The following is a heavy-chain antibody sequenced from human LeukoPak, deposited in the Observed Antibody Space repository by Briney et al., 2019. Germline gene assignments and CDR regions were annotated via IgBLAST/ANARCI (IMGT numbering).Heavy chain of an antibody. J-gene: IGHJ3*01. CDR1: GFTFNSYW. CDR2: INSDGSST. V-gene: IGHV3-74*01. Sequence: PGGSLRLSCAASGFTFNSYWMHWVRQAPGKGLVWVSRINSDGSSTSYADSVKGRFTISRDNAKNTLYLQVNSLRAEDTAVYFCARDRPMIVVYDAFWGQGTMVTVSS. D-gene: IGHD3-22*01. CDR3: ARDRPMIVVYDAF.